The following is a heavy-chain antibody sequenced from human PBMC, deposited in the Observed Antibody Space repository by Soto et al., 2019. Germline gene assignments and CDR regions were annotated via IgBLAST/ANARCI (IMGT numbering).Heavy chain of an antibody. D-gene: IGHD3-10*01. J-gene: IGHJ6*02. CDR2: ISYDGSNK. V-gene: IGHV3-30*18. Sequence: GGSLRLSCAASGFTFSSYGMHWVRQAPGKGLEWVAVISYDGSNKYYADSVKGRFTISRDNSKNTLYLQMNSLRAEDTAVYYCAKDYRRGSGSYYNAYYYYGMDVWGQGTTVTVSS. CDR1: GFTFSSYG. CDR3: AKDYRRGSGSYYNAYYYYGMDV.